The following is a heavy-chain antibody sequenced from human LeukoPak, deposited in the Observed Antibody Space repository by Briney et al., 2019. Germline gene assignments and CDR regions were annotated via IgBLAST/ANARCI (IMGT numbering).Heavy chain of an antibody. D-gene: IGHD3-3*01. CDR1: GYSFTSYR. J-gene: IGHJ4*02. V-gene: IGHV5-51*01. CDR3: ARLVGYDFWSGTNAGYYFDY. CDR2: IYPGDSDT. Sequence: GESLKISCKGSGYSFTSYRIGWVRQMPGKGLEWMGIIYPGDSDTRYSPSFQGQVTISADKSISTAYLQWSSLKASDTAMYYCARLVGYDFWSGTNAGYYFDYWGQGTLVTVSS.